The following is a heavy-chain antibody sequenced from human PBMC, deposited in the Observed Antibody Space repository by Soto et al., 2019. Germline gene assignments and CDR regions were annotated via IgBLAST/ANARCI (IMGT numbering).Heavy chain of an antibody. V-gene: IGHV3-7*01. D-gene: IGHD3-3*01. CDR3: ARDRYSYYDFWSGSLPYYYYGMDV. CDR2: IKQDGSEK. Sequence: GGVLRLPCAAACFTFVNFWVSWVRQAPRKGLEWVGNIKQDGSEKYYVDSVKGRFTISGDNAKNSLYLQMNSLRAEDTAVYYCARDRYSYYDFWSGSLPYYYYGMDVWGQGTTVTVSS. J-gene: IGHJ6*02. CDR1: CFTFVNFW.